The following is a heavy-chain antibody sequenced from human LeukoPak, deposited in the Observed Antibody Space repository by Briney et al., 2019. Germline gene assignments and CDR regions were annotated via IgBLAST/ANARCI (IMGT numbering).Heavy chain of an antibody. CDR1: GFTFSSYA. V-gene: IGHV3-30*01. Sequence: GESLRLSCAASGFTFSSYAIHWVRQAPGKGLEWVAVISYDGSNKYYADSVKGRFTISRDNSKNTLYLQMNSLRTEDTAVYYCARRFYYMDVWGKGTTVTVSS. J-gene: IGHJ6*03. CDR3: ARRFYYMDV. CDR2: ISYDGSNK. D-gene: IGHD5-24*01.